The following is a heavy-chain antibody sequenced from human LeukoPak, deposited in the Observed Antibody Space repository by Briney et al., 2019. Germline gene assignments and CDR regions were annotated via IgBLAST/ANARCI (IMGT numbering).Heavy chain of an antibody. J-gene: IGHJ6*02. D-gene: IGHD3-22*01. CDR3: AKAHYDSSGYYHNYGMDV. Sequence: GRSLRLSCAASGFTFDDYAMHWVRQAPGKGLEWVSGISWNSGSIGYADSVKGRFTISRDNAKNSLYLQMNSLRAEDTALYYCAKAHYDSSGYYHNYGMDVWGQGTTVTVSS. CDR1: GFTFDDYA. V-gene: IGHV3-9*01. CDR2: ISWNSGSI.